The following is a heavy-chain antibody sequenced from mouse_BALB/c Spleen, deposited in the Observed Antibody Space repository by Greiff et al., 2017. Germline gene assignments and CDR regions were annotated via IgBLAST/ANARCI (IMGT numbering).Heavy chain of an antibody. CDR2: ISSGSSTI. D-gene: IGHD2-4*01. Sequence: EVMLVESGGGLVQPGGSRKLSCAASGFTFSSFGMHWVRQAPEKGLEWVAYISSGSSTIYYADTVKGRFTISRDNPKNTLFLQMTSLRSEDTAMYYCARWDDYESRYYFDYWGQGTTLTVSS. CDR3: ARWDDYESRYYFDY. CDR1: GFTFSSFG. V-gene: IGHV5-17*02. J-gene: IGHJ2*01.